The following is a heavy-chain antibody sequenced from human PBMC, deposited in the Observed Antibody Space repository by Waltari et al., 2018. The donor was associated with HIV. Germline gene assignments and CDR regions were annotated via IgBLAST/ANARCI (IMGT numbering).Heavy chain of an antibody. Sequence: QVQLVESGGGVVQPGGSLRLSCAASELTFSSYGMHWVRQVTGKGLEGGAFIRHDGSKKDYGDSVKGRFTITRDNPKNTLYLQMNSLRAEDTAMYYCAKELRFLSRYFGMDVWGQGTTVTVSS. CDR3: AKELRFLSRYFGMDV. CDR1: ELTFSSYG. J-gene: IGHJ6*02. CDR2: IRHDGSKK. D-gene: IGHD3-3*01. V-gene: IGHV3-30*02.